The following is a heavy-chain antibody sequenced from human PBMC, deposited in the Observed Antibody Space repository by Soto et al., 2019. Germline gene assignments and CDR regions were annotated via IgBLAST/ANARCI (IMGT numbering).Heavy chain of an antibody. CDR3: AKDNFVD. D-gene: IGHD6-6*01. V-gene: IGHV3-9*01. CDR2: ISWNSGSI. Sequence: EVQLVESGGGLVQPGRSLRLSCAASGFTFDDYAMHWVRQAPGKGLEWVSGISWNSGSIGYADSVKGRFTISRDNAKNSLYLQMNSLRAEDTALYYCAKDNFVDWGQGTLVTVSS. J-gene: IGHJ4*02. CDR1: GFTFDDYA.